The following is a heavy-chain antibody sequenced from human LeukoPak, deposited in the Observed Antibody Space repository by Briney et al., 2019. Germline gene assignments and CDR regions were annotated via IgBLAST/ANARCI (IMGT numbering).Heavy chain of an antibody. CDR1: GGSISSSSYY. CDR2: IYYSGST. D-gene: IGHD6-13*01. V-gene: IGHV4-39*07. CDR3: ARVAAAGKVGY. Sequence: SQTLSLTCTVSGGSISSSSYYWGWIRQPPGKGLEWIGSIYYSGSTYYNPSLKSRVTISVDTSKNQFSLKLSSVTAADTAVYYCARVAAAGKVGYWGQGTLVTVSS. J-gene: IGHJ4*02.